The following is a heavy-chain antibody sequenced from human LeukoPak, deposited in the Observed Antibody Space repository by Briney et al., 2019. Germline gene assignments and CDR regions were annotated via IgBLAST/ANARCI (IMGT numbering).Heavy chain of an antibody. CDR1: GYTFTSYD. CDR2: IIPIFGTS. D-gene: IGHD3-22*01. Sequence: ASVKVSCKASGYTFTSYDINWVRQATGQGLEWMGGIIPIFGTSNYAQKFQGRVTITADKSASTAYMELSSLRSEDTAVYYCARSRLNYYYDSSGYCDYWGQGTLVTVSS. V-gene: IGHV1-69*06. J-gene: IGHJ4*02. CDR3: ARSRLNYYYDSSGYCDY.